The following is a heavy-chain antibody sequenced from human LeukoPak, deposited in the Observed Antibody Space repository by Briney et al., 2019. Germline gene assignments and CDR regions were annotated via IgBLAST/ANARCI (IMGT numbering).Heavy chain of an antibody. J-gene: IGHJ4*02. CDR3: AGGSSSWYGDYFDY. V-gene: IGHV3-33*01. CDR1: GFTFSSYG. D-gene: IGHD6-13*01. CDR2: IWYDGSNK. Sequence: PGRSLRLSCAASGFTFSSYGMHWVRQAPGKGLEWVAVIWYDGSNKYYADSVKGRFTISRDNSKNTLYLQMNSLRAEDTAVYYCAGGSSSWYGDYFDYWGQGTLVTVSS.